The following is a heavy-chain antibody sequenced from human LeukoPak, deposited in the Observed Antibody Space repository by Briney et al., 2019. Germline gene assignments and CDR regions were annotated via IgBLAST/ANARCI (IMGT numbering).Heavy chain of an antibody. Sequence: SVKVSCKASGGTFSSYAISWVRQAPGQGLEWMGGIIPIFGTANYAQMFQGRVTITADESTSTAYMELSSLRSEDTAVYYCARARHVYYGSGSYDYWGQGTLVTVSS. CDR3: ARARHVYYGSGSYDY. CDR1: GGTFSSYA. V-gene: IGHV1-69*13. J-gene: IGHJ4*02. D-gene: IGHD3-10*01. CDR2: IIPIFGTA.